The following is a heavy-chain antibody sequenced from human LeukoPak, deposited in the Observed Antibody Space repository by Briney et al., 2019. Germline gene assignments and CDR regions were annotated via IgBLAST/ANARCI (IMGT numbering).Heavy chain of an antibody. Sequence: ASVKVSCKASGYTFTGYYMQWVRQAPGQGLEWMGWINPNSGGTNYAQKFQGRVTMTRDTSISTAYMELSRLRSDDTAVYYCARVREGYCTNGVCYAGPPDPWGQGTLVTVSS. J-gene: IGHJ5*02. CDR1: GYTFTGYY. CDR2: INPNSGGT. CDR3: ARVREGYCTNGVCYAGPPDP. D-gene: IGHD2-8*01. V-gene: IGHV1-2*02.